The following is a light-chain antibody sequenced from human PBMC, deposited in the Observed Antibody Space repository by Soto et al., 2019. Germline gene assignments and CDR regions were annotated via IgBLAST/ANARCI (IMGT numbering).Light chain of an antibody. CDR2: DAY. CDR3: QKRDNWPQIT. J-gene: IGKJ5*01. CDR1: QSVSNY. Sequence: EIVLTQSPATLSLSPGERATLSGRSSQSVSNYLAWYQKTPGQAHRLIIYDAYNRAAGIPDRFSGSGSGTAFTLTIPRLQPEDLAVYHGQKRDNWPQITLGKGTRLDIK. V-gene: IGKV3-11*01.